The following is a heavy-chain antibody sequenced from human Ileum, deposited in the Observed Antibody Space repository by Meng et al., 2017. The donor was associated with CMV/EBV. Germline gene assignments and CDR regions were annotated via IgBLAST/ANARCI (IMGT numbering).Heavy chain of an antibody. CDR3: ASYDSSGYYYSYFDY. Sequence: SETLSLTCTVSGGSISSDNYYWSWIRQPPGKGLEWIGHIYYSGSTHYNPSLKSRVIISADTSKNQFSLKLSSVTAADTAVYYCASYDSSGYYYSYFDYWGQGKRVTGYS. CDR1: GGSISSDNYY. V-gene: IGHV4-30-4*01. D-gene: IGHD3-22*01. J-gene: IGHJ4*02. CDR2: IYYSGST.